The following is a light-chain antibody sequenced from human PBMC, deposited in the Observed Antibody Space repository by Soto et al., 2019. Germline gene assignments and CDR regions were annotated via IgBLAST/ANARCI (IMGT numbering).Light chain of an antibody. CDR2: GNT. CDR3: QSDDRGRGAVV. CDR1: SSNIGAGSD. Sequence: QSVLTQPPSVSGAPGQRVTISCTGSSSNIGAGSDVHWYQQLPGTAPKLIIYGNTHRPSGVPGRFSGSKSGTSASLAVTGRQSGDEANDYCQSDDRGRGAVVFGGGTKLTVL. J-gene: IGLJ2*01. V-gene: IGLV1-40*01.